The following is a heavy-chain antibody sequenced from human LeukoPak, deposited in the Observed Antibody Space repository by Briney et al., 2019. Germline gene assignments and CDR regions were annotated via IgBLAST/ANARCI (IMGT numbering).Heavy chain of an antibody. CDR1: GFNFNTYT. CDR2: IGSDGKNK. CDR3: ARDGSGSYPYYFDS. V-gene: IGHV3-30*04. D-gene: IGHD3-10*01. J-gene: IGHJ4*02. Sequence: GGSLRLSCAVSGFNFNTYTMHWVRQAPGKGLEWVAVIGSDGKNKNYADSVKGRFTISRDNSKNTLYLQMNSLRAGDTAVYYCARDGSGSYPYYFDSWGQGTLVTVSS.